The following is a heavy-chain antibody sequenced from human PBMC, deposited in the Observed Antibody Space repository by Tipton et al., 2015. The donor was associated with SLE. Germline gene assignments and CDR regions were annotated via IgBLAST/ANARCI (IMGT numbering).Heavy chain of an antibody. Sequence: TLSLTCTVSGGSISSYYWSWIRQPAGKGLEWIGRIYTSGSTNYNPSLKSRVTMSVDTSKNHLSLTMTSVTAADTAVYYCARPGEAYSWDAFDIWGQGTMVTVSS. J-gene: IGHJ3*02. V-gene: IGHV4-4*07. D-gene: IGHD2-21*01. CDR3: ARPGEAYSWDAFDI. CDR2: IYTSGST. CDR1: GGSISSYY.